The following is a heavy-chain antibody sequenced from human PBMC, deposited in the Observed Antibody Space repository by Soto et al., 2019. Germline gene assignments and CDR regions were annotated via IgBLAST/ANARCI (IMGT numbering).Heavy chain of an antibody. J-gene: IGHJ3*02. Sequence: PSETLSLTCTVSGGSISSYYWSWIRQPPGKGLEWIGYIYYSGSTNYNPSLKSRVTISVDTSKNQFSLKLSSVTAADTAVYYCAGGYCSSTSCYATGAFDIWGQGTMVTVSS. CDR3: AGGYCSSTSCYATGAFDI. CDR1: GGSISSYY. CDR2: IYYSGST. V-gene: IGHV4-59*01. D-gene: IGHD2-2*01.